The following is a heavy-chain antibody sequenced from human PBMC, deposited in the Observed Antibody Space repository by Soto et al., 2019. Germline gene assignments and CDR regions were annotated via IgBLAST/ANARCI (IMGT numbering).Heavy chain of an antibody. D-gene: IGHD3-10*01. CDR2: INPNSGGT. CDR1: GYTFTDYY. Sequence: ASVKVSCKASGYTFTDYYLHWVRQAPGQGLEWMGWINPNSGGTNFAQKFQGRVAMTRDTSISTAYMELSRLRSDETAVYHCERARQLWHEFDYWGQGSLVTVSS. J-gene: IGHJ4*02. V-gene: IGHV1-2*02. CDR3: ERARQLWHEFDY.